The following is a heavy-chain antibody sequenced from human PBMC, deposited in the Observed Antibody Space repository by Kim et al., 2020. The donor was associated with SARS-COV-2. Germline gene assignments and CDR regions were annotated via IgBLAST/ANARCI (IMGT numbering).Heavy chain of an antibody. CDR1: GGSISSGGYY. Sequence: SETLSLTCTVSGGSISSGGYYWSWIRQHPGKGLEWIGYIYYSGSTYYNPSLKSRVTISVDTSKNQFSLKLSSVTAADTAVYYCARGYGGITIFGVVINAFDIWGQGTMVTVSS. CDR2: IYYSGST. V-gene: IGHV4-31*03. D-gene: IGHD3-3*01. J-gene: IGHJ3*02. CDR3: ARGYGGITIFGVVINAFDI.